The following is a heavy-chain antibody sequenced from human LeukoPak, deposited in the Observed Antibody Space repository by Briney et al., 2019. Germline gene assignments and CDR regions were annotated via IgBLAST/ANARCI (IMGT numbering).Heavy chain of an antibody. J-gene: IGHJ6*02. CDR3: ASDYPALTGYYILYGMDV. V-gene: IGHV3-23*01. D-gene: IGHD3-9*01. CDR2: ISGSGGST. Sequence: TGGSLRLSCAASGFTFSSYAMSWVRQAPGKGLEWVSAISGSGGSTYYADSVKGRFTISRDNSKNTLYLQMNSLRAEDTAVYYCASDYPALTGYYILYGMDVWGQGTTVTVSS. CDR1: GFTFSSYA.